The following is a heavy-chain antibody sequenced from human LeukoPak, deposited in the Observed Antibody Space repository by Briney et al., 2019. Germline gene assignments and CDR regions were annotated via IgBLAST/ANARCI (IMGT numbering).Heavy chain of an antibody. CDR2: IFYNWNT. CDR3: VRNFDSYNAFDI. D-gene: IGHD3-22*01. Sequence: SQTLSLTCTVSGGSISIGGYYWSWIRQHRGKGLEWIGYIFYNWNTYYNPSLKSRLTISGDTSENQFSLKLSSVTAADTAVYYCVRNFDSYNAFDIWGQGTMVTVSS. J-gene: IGHJ3*02. CDR1: GGSISIGGYY. V-gene: IGHV4-31*03.